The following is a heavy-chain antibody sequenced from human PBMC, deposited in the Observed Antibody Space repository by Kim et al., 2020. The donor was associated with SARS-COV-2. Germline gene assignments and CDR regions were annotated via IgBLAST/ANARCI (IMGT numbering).Heavy chain of an antibody. V-gene: IGHV3-7*03. CDR3: ARFHYLWTSITMIAVVADAFDI. Sequence: GGSLRLSCAASGFTFSSYWMSWVRQAPGKGLEWVANIKQDGSEKYYVDSVKGRFTISRDNAKNSLYLQMNSLRAEDTAVYYCARFHYLWTSITMIAVVADAFDIWGQGTMVTVSS. D-gene: IGHD3-22*01. CDR2: IKQDGSEK. J-gene: IGHJ3*02. CDR1: GFTFSSYW.